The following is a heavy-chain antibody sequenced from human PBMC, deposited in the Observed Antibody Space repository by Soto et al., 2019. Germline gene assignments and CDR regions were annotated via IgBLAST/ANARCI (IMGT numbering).Heavy chain of an antibody. CDR1: GYTFTSYG. J-gene: IGHJ3*02. CDR2: ISAYNGNT. CDR3: ARPDGITGTVDAFDI. D-gene: IGHD1-7*01. V-gene: IGHV1-18*01. Sequence: ASVKVSCKASGYTFTSYGISWVRQAPGQGLEWMGWISAYNGNTNYAQKLQGRVTMTTDTSTSTAYMELRSLRSDDTAVYYCARPDGITGTVDAFDIWGQGTMVTVSS.